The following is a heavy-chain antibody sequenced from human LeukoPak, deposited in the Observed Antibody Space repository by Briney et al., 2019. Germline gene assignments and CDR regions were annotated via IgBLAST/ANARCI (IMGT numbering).Heavy chain of an antibody. D-gene: IGHD6-13*01. Sequence: NPSETLSLTCAVYGGSFSGYNWSWIRQPPGKGLEWIGEINHSGSTNYNPSLKRRVTISVDTSKNQDSLKLSSVTAADTAVYYCAIAAAGTFHWGQGAQVTVSS. J-gene: IGHJ4*02. V-gene: IGHV4-34*01. CDR1: GGSFSGYN. CDR2: INHSGST. CDR3: AIAAAGTFH.